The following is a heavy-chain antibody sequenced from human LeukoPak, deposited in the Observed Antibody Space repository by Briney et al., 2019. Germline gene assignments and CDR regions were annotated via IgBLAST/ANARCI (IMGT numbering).Heavy chain of an antibody. CDR3: ASDTSRNDLDY. Sequence: GGSLRLSCAASGFTFSSYWMNWVRQAPGKGLEWLANINQDGSAEYYVDSVKGRFTISRDNAKNSLYLQMNSLGAEDTAVYYCASDTSRNDLDYWGQGTLVTVSS. D-gene: IGHD1-1*01. V-gene: IGHV3-7*04. CDR1: GFTFSSYW. CDR2: INQDGSAE. J-gene: IGHJ4*02.